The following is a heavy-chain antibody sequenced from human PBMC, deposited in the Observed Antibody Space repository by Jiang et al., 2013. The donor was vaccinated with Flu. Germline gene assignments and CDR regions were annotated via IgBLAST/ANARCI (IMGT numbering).Heavy chain of an antibody. CDR3: AREDDSSGYRGQDAFDI. J-gene: IGHJ3*02. V-gene: IGHV4-59*01. Sequence: GSGLVKPSETLSLTCTVSGGSISSYYWSWIRQPPGKGLEWIGYIYYSGSTNYNPSLKSRVTISVDTSKNQFSLKLSSVTAADTAVYYCAREDDSSGYRGQDAFDIWGQGTMVTVSS. CDR2: IYYSGST. D-gene: IGHD3-22*01. CDR1: GGSISSYY.